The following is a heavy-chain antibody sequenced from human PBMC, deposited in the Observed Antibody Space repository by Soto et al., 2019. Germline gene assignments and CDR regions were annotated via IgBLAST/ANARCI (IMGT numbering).Heavy chain of an antibody. CDR2: INTDGSVA. CDR3: VRDMLLWRLDS. Sequence: EVQLVESGGGLVQPGESLRLSCAASGLTFRSYWMHWVRQAPGKGLVWVSRINTDGSVAMYVDSVKGRFTISRDNAKNTLYLHMNSLRAEDTAVYYCVRDMLLWRLDSWCQGTLVTVSS. CDR1: GLTFRSYW. D-gene: IGHD2-21*01. J-gene: IGHJ4*02. V-gene: IGHV3-74*03.